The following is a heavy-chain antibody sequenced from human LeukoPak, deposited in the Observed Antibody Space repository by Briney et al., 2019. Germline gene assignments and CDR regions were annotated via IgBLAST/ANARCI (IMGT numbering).Heavy chain of an antibody. CDR2: VYYSVST. V-gene: IGHV4-59*08. Sequence: SETLSLTCSVSGGSISSYYWTWIRQAPGKGLEWIGYVYYSVSTNYNPSLKSRVSIPQDTSKNQVSLKLSSVTAADTAVYYCARQESGPYHYMDVWGKGTTVTVSS. D-gene: IGHD3-3*01. J-gene: IGHJ6*03. CDR1: GGSISSYY. CDR3: ARQESGPYHYMDV.